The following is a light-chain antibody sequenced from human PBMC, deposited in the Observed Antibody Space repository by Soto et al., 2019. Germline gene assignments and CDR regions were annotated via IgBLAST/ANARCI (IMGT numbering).Light chain of an antibody. J-gene: IGKJ5*01. Sequence: DIVLPQYPATLSLSPGERSTLSCRPSQAISSYLAWYQQKPGQAPRLVIYDTSKRATGIPARFSGSGSGTDFTLTISNLEPEDLAVYYCQQRSTWPLFGQGTRLEIK. CDR1: QAISSY. CDR2: DTS. V-gene: IGKV3-11*01. CDR3: QQRSTWPL.